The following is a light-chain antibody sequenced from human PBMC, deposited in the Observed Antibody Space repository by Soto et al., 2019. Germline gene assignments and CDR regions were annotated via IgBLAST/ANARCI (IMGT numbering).Light chain of an antibody. J-gene: IGKJ4*01. CDR2: VAS. Sequence: EIVMTQSPATLSVSPGERATLSCRASQSVSSNLAWYQQKPGQAPRLLISVASTRATGIPARFSGSGCGTEFTLTISSLQSEALAVYYCQQYNNWPPLTFGGGTKVEIK. V-gene: IGKV3-15*01. CDR3: QQYNNWPPLT. CDR1: QSVSSN.